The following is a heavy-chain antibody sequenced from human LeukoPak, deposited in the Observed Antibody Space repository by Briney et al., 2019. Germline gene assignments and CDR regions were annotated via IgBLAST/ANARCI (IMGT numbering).Heavy chain of an antibody. D-gene: IGHD3-10*01. V-gene: IGHV3-30*04. CDR3: ASYMVRGALLY. Sequence: GGSLRLSCAASGFTFSSYAMHWVRQAPGKGLEWVAVISYDGSNKYYADSVKGRFTISRDNSKNTLYLQMNSLRAEDTAVYYCASYMVRGALLYWGQGTLVTVSS. CDR1: GFTFSSYA. J-gene: IGHJ4*02. CDR2: ISYDGSNK.